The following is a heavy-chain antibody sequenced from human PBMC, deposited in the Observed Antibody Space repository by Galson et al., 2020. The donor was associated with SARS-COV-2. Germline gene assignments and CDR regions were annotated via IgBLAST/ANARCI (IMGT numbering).Heavy chain of an antibody. V-gene: IGHV3-30-3*01. CDR3: ARDGPCSTSCPWDEFYFDY. CDR1: GFTFSTYA. J-gene: IGHJ4*02. CDR2: ISYDGSNK. D-gene: IGHD2-2*01. Sequence: GGSLRLSCAASGFTFSTYAIHWVRQAPGKGLEWVAVISYDGSNKYYADSVKGRFTISRDNSKNTLYLQMNSLRAEDTAVYYCARDGPCSTSCPWDEFYFDYWGQGTLVTVSS.